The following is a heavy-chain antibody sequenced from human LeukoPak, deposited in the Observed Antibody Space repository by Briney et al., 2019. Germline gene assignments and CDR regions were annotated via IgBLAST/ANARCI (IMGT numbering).Heavy chain of an antibody. CDR3: AKEETVNYFDY. D-gene: IGHD4-17*01. CDR1: GFTFSSYA. J-gene: IGHJ4*02. Sequence: GGSLRLSCAASGFTFSSYAMHWVRQAPGKGLEWVAVISYDGSNKYYADSVKGRFTISRDNSKNTLYLQMNSLRAEDTAVYYCAKEETVNYFDYWGQGTLVTVSS. CDR2: ISYDGSNK. V-gene: IGHV3-30-3*01.